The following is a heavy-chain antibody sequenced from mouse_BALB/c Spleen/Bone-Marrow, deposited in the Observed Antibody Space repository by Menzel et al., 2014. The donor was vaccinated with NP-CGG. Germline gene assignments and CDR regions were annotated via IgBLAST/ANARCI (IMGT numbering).Heavy chain of an antibody. D-gene: IGHD2-14*01. V-gene: IGHV1-54*01. Sequence: VQLQQSGAELVGPGTSVKVSCKASGYAFTNYLIEWVKQRPGQGLEWIGVINPGSGGTNYNEKFKGKATLTADKSSSTAYMQLSSLTSDDSAVYFCARGDYRSYYFDYWGQGTTLTVSS. J-gene: IGHJ2*01. CDR3: ARGDYRSYYFDY. CDR2: INPGSGGT. CDR1: GYAFTNYL.